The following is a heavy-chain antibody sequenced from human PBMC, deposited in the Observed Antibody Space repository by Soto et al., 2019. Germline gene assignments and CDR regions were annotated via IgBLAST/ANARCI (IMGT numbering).Heavy chain of an antibody. V-gene: IGHV3-23*01. CDR1: GFIFNNYA. CDR2: ITGSGTTI. CDR3: AKGRSYYYYYGVDV. J-gene: IGHJ6*02. Sequence: GGSLRLSCAASGFIFNNYAMAWVRQAPGKGLEWVSVITGSGTTIYYADSVKGRFTISKDSSKNTVYLQMNSLRAEDTALYYCAKGRSYYYYYGVDVWGQGTTVTVSS.